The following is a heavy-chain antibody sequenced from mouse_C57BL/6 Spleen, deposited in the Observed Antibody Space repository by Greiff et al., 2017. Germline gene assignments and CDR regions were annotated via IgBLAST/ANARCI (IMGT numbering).Heavy chain of an antibody. CDR3: ARPQYYAMDY. J-gene: IGHJ4*01. CDR1: GFNIKDYY. V-gene: IGHV1-64*01. Sequence: QVQLQQSGAELVRPGASVKLSCTASGFNIKDYYMHWVKQRPGQGLEWIGMIHPNSGSTNYNEKFKSKATLTGDKSSSTAYMQLSSLTSEDSAVDYCARPQYYAMDYWGQGTSVTVSS. CDR2: IHPNSGST.